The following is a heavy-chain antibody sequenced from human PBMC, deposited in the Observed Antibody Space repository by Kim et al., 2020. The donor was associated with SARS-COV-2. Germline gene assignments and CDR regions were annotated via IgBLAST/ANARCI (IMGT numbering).Heavy chain of an antibody. CDR3: ARYSNPGITIFWPPTNWFDP. Sequence: SETLSLTCTVSGGSISSYYWSWIRQPPGKGLEWIGYIYYSGSTNYNPSLKSRVTISVDTSKNQFSLKLSSVTAADTAVYYCARYSNPGITIFWPPTNWFDPWGQGTLVTVSS. CDR1: GGSISSYY. V-gene: IGHV4-59*01. CDR2: IYYSGST. J-gene: IGHJ5*02. D-gene: IGHD3-9*01.